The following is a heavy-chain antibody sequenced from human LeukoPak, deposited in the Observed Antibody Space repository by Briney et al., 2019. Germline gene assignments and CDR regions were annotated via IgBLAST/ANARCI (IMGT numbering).Heavy chain of an antibody. Sequence: SVKVSCKASGGTFSSYAISWVRQAPGQGLEWMGRIIPILGIANYAQKFQGRVTITADKSTSTAYMELSSLRSEDTAVYYCAVSRDGYNVLDYWGQGTLVTVSS. CDR1: GGTFSSYA. V-gene: IGHV1-69*04. CDR3: AVSRDGYNVLDY. J-gene: IGHJ4*02. CDR2: IIPILGIA. D-gene: IGHD5-24*01.